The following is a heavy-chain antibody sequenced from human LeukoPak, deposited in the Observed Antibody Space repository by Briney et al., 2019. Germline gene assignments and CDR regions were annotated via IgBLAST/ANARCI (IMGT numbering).Heavy chain of an antibody. Sequence: GASVKVSCKASGYTFTTYGLNWVRLAPGLGLEWMGWISAYNGNTKDAGRFQDRVTMTTDTSTSTAYMELRNLRSDDTAVYYCARDTIAARPGWFDPWGQGTLVTVSS. CDR1: GYTFTTYG. V-gene: IGHV1-18*01. D-gene: IGHD6-6*01. CDR2: ISAYNGNT. CDR3: ARDTIAARPGWFDP. J-gene: IGHJ5*02.